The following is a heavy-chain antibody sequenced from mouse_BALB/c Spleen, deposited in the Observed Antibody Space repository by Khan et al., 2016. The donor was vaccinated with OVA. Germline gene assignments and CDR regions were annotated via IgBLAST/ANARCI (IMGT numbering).Heavy chain of an antibody. CDR3: ARSYDGAWFAY. V-gene: IGHV1-77*01. CDR2: IYPGSGRT. J-gene: IGHJ3*01. Sequence: QIQLVQSGPELVKPGASVKMSCKASGYTFTDYVITWVNQRTGQGLEWIGEIYPGSGRTYYNERFKDKATLTADKSSKTAYMQLSSLTSEDSAVSFCARSYDGAWFAYWGQGTLVTVSA. CDR1: GYTFTDYV. D-gene: IGHD1-1*01.